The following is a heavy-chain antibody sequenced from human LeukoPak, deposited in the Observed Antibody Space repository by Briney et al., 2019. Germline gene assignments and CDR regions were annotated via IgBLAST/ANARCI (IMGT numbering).Heavy chain of an antibody. D-gene: IGHD5-12*01. CDR2: IYPGDSDT. CDR1: GYSFTSYW. J-gene: IGHJ3*02. V-gene: IGHV5-51*01. CDR3: TLEEATINDAFDI. Sequence: GESLKISCKGSGYSFTSYWIGWVRQMPGKGLEWMGIIYPGDSDTRYSPSFQGQVTISADKSISTAYLQWSSLKASDTAMYYCTLEEATINDAFDIWGQGTMVTVSS.